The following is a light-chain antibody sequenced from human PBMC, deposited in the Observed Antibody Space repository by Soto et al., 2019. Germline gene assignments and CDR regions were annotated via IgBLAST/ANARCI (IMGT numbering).Light chain of an antibody. CDR3: LLSSNGPYV. CDR2: LTT. CDR1: TGAVTNRHY. Sequence: QAVVTQEPSLTLSPGGTVTLTCGPSTGAVTNRHYPLWFQQVPGQAPRTMICLTTYRHSWTPARFSGCPLGGKPALTLSVAQPEDEAEYYGLLSSNGPYVSGTGTKVTVL. V-gene: IGLV7-46*01. J-gene: IGLJ1*01.